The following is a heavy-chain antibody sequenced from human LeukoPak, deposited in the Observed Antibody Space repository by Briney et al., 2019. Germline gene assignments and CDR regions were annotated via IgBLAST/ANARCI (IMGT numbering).Heavy chain of an antibody. CDR2: INPSDGTT. CDR1: GYTFTSYY. D-gene: IGHD2-8*01. J-gene: IGHJ4*02. V-gene: IGHV1-46*01. Sequence: ASVEVSCKASGYTFTSYYMHWVRQAPGRGLEWMGIINPSDGTTTYAQKFQGRVTISVDTSKNQFSLKLSSVTAADTAVYYCARGVFYFDSWGQGTLVTVSS. CDR3: ARGVFYFDS.